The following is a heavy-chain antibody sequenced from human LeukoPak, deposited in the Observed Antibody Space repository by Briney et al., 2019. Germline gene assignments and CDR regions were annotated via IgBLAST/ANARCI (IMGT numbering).Heavy chain of an antibody. CDR3: ARGVCGGDCYYYYYYYCMDV. J-gene: IGHJ6*03. Sequence: PGGSLRLSCAASGFTFSDHYMDWVRQAPGKGLEWVGRTRNKANSYTTEYAASVKGRFTISRDDSKNSLYLQMNSLKTEDTAVYYCARGVCGGDCYYYYYYYCMDVWGKGTTVTVSS. V-gene: IGHV3-72*01. CDR1: GFTFSDHY. CDR2: TRNKANSYTT. D-gene: IGHD2-21*01.